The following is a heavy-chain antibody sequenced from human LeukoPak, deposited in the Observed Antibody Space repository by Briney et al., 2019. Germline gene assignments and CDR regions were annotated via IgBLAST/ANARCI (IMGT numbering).Heavy chain of an antibody. CDR3: AKASRSGLGELLDY. CDR1: GFTFSSYA. J-gene: IGHJ4*02. Sequence: PGGSLRLSCAAPGFTFSSYAMSWVRQAPGKGLEWVSAISGSGGSTYYADSVKGRFTISRDNSKNTLYLQMNSLRAEDTAVYYCAKASRSGLGELLDYWGQGTLVTVSS. V-gene: IGHV3-23*01. D-gene: IGHD1-26*01. CDR2: ISGSGGST.